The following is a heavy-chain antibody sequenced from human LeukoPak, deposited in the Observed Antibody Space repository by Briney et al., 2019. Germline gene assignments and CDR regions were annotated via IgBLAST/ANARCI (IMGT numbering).Heavy chain of an antibody. Sequence: GGSLRLSCSASGFTFSSYAMHWVRQAPGKGLEYVSAISSNGGSTYYADSVKGRFTISRDNAKNSLYLQMNSLRAEDTALYYCAKGFLESSYGMDVWGQGTTVTVSS. CDR1: GFTFSSYA. CDR2: ISSNGGST. J-gene: IGHJ6*02. CDR3: AKGFLESSYGMDV. D-gene: IGHD3-3*01. V-gene: IGHV3-64*04.